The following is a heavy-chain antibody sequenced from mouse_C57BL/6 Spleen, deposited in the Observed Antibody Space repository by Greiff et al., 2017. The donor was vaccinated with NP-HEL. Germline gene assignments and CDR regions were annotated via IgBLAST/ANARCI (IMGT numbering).Heavy chain of an antibody. CDR3: ARSDYYGSPALYAMDY. CDR2: IDPANGNT. D-gene: IGHD1-1*01. CDR1: GFNIKNTY. Sequence: VHLKQSVAELVRPGASVKLSCTASGFNIKNTYMHWVKQRPEQGLEWIGRIDPANGNTKYAPKFQGKATITADTSSNTAYLQLSSLTSEDTAIYYCARSDYYGSPALYAMDYWGQGTSVTVSS. V-gene: IGHV14-3*01. J-gene: IGHJ4*01.